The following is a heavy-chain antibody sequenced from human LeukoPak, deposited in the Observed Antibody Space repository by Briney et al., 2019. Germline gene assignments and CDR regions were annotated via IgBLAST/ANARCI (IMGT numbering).Heavy chain of an antibody. CDR3: AKAHTVTTLYWFDP. CDR1: GFXFSSYG. J-gene: IGHJ5*02. Sequence: GGSLRLSCAASGFXFSSYGMHWVRQAPGKGLEWVAVISYDGSNQYYADSVKGRFTISRDNSKNTLYLQMNSPRGADTAVYYCAKAHTVTTLYWFDPWGQGTLVTVSS. D-gene: IGHD4-17*01. CDR2: ISYDGSNQ. V-gene: IGHV3-30*18.